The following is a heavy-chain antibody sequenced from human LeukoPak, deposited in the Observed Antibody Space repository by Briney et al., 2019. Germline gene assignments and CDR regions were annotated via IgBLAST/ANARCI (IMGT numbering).Heavy chain of an antibody. V-gene: IGHV1-18*01. D-gene: IGHD6-13*01. Sequence: ASVKVSCKASAYTFTSYGITWVRQAPGQGLEWMGWISAYNGNTKYAQKLQGRVTMTTDTSASTAYMELRSLNSDDTAVYYCARDLSSSIWYSDYWGQGTLVTVSS. CDR3: ARDLSSSIWYSDY. J-gene: IGHJ4*02. CDR2: ISAYNGNT. CDR1: AYTFTSYG.